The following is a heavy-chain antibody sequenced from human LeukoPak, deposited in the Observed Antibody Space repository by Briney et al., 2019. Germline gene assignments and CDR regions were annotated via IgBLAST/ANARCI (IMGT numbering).Heavy chain of an antibody. CDR2: IIPIFGTA. D-gene: IGHD3-10*01. Sequence: ASVKVSCKASGYTFTAYYIHWVRQAPGQGLEWMGGIIPIFGTANYAQKFQGRVTITADKSTSTAYMELSSLRSEDTAVYYCASRNYGSGSYSNIHYYYYYMDVWGKGTTVTVSS. CDR1: GYTFTAYY. V-gene: IGHV1-69*06. J-gene: IGHJ6*03. CDR3: ASRNYGSGSYSNIHYYYYYMDV.